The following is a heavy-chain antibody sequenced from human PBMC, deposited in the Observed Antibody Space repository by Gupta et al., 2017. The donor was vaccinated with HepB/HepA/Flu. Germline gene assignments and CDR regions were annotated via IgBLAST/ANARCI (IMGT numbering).Heavy chain of an antibody. D-gene: IGHD6-13*01. CDR2: INRDGST. CDR3: ARGTYSSSWYTNFDQ. V-gene: IGHV4-34*01. Sequence: QVQLQQCASGLLKPSETLSLTCAVNSESFSSYFWAWIRQPLGKGLEWIGEINRDGSTTYNPSRKSRVSISVDNYKKQFFLNLISLKAAEKAMYYCARGTYSSSWYTNFDQWGQGTLVTVST. J-gene: IGHJ4*02. CDR1: SESFSSYF.